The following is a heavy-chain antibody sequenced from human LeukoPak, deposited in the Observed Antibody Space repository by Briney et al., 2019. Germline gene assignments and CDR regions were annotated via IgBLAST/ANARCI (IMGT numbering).Heavy chain of an antibody. V-gene: IGHV3-23*01. J-gene: IGHJ4*02. D-gene: IGHD3-10*01. CDR2: ISSTDAGT. CDR3: ARAAFGELSNDY. CDR1: GFSLSSYA. Sequence: PGGSLRLSCAASGFSLSSYAMSWVRQAPGKGLEWVSAISSTDAGTYHADSVRGRFTISRDSSKNTLYLQMNSLRAEDTAVYYCARAAFGELSNDYWGQGALVTVSS.